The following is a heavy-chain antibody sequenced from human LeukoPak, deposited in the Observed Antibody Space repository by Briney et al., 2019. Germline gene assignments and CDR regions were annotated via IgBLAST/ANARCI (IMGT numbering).Heavy chain of an antibody. CDR2: INHSGST. J-gene: IGHJ4*02. CDR3: ARARGYDSSGYYYKLDY. CDR1: GGSFSGYY. D-gene: IGHD3-22*01. V-gene: IGHV4-34*01. Sequence: SETLSLTCAVYGGSFSGYYWSWIRQPPGKGLEWIGEINHSGSTNYNPSLKSRVTISVDTSKNQFSLKLSSVTAADTAVYYCARARGYDSSGYYYKLDYWGQGTLVTVSS.